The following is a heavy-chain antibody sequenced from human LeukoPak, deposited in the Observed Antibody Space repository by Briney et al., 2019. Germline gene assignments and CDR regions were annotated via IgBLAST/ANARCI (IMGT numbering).Heavy chain of an antibody. V-gene: IGHV4-31*03. D-gene: IGHD2-2*01. CDR1: GGSISSDSYY. J-gene: IGHJ5*02. CDR3: ARRLTQYDCFDP. CDR2: IYYSGST. Sequence: SETLSLTCTVSGGSISSDSYYWSWIRQHPGKGLEWIGCIYYSGSTYYNPSLKSRITMSVDTSNNHFSLKLSSVTAADTAVYYCARRLTQYDCFDPWGQGILVTVSS.